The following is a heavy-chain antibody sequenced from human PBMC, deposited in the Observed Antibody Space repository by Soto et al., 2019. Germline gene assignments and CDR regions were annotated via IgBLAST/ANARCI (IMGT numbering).Heavy chain of an antibody. V-gene: IGHV2-26*01. Sequence: QVTLKESGPVLVKPTETLTLTCTVSGFSLSNARMGVSWIRQPPGKALEWLAHIFSNDEKSYSTSLKSRLTSSKDTSKSQVVLTMTNMDPVDTATYYCARIRVRGYSGYDFDYWGKGTLVTVSS. CDR2: IFSNDEK. J-gene: IGHJ4*02. CDR1: GFSLSNARMG. D-gene: IGHD5-12*01. CDR3: ARIRVRGYSGYDFDY.